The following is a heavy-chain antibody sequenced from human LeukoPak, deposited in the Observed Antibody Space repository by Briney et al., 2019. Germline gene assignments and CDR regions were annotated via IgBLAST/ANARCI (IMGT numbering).Heavy chain of an antibody. CDR3: ARVSSSGYYFDP. J-gene: IGHJ5*02. Sequence: GSLRLSCAASGFTFSSYAMSWIRQPPGKGLEWIGEINHSGSTNYNPSLKSRVTISVDTSKNQFSLKLSSVTAADTAVYYCARVSSSGYYFDPWGQGTLVTVSS. D-gene: IGHD3-22*01. V-gene: IGHV4-34*01. CDR2: INHSGST. CDR1: GFTFSSYA.